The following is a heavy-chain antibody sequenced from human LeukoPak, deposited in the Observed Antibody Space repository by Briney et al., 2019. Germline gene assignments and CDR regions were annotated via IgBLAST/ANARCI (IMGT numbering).Heavy chain of an antibody. CDR2: ISGSGGST. CDR1: GFTFSSYA. CDR3: AKDLGYCSSTSCFLDY. V-gene: IGHV3-23*01. J-gene: IGHJ4*02. Sequence: GGSLRLSCAASGFTFSSYAMSWVRQAPGKGLEWVSAISGSGGSTYYADSVKGRSTISRDNSKNTLHLQMNSLRAEDTAVYYCAKDLGYCSSTSCFLDYWGQGTLVTVSS. D-gene: IGHD2-2*01.